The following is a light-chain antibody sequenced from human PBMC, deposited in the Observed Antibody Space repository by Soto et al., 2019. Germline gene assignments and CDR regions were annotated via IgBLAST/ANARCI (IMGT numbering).Light chain of an antibody. V-gene: IGKV3-15*01. CDR2: GAS. J-gene: IGKJ1*01. CDR3: QQFNVWPRT. CDR1: QTVGSN. Sequence: EIVMTQSPATLSVSPGERATLSCRASQTVGSNVAWYQQKPGQAPRLLIYGASTRATGIPARFSSSGSGTDFTLTISGLQSEDFAVYYCQQFNVWPRTFGQGIKVEIK.